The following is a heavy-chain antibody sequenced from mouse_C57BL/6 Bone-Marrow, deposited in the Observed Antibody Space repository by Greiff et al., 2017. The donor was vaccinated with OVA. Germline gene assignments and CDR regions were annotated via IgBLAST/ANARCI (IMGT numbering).Heavy chain of an antibody. D-gene: IGHD3-3*01. V-gene: IGHV5-4*01. CDR2: ISDGGSYT. J-gene: IGHJ3*01. CDR1: GFTFSSYA. Sequence: DVKLVESGGGLVKPGGSLKLSCAASGFTFSSYAMSWVRQTPEKRLEWVATISDGGSYTYYPDNVKGRFTISRDNAKKNLYLQLSHLRSEDTAMDYCDRDRGWFAYWGQGTLVIVSA. CDR3: DRDRGWFAY.